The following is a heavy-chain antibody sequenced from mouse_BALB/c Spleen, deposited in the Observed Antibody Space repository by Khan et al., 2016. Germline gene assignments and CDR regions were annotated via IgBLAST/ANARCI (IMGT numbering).Heavy chain of an antibody. CDR1: GYSITSDYA. D-gene: IGHD1-2*01. CDR3: TRSPTATRYFDD. V-gene: IGHV3-2*02. CDR2: IRYSGST. J-gene: IGHJ1*01. Sequence: EVQLQESGPGLVKPSQSLSLTCTVTGYSITSDYAWNWIRQFPGNKMEWMGFIRYSGSTTYNPSLKSRFSITRDTSKNQFFLQLYSVTTEDTATYYCTRSPTATRYFDDWGAGTTVTVSS.